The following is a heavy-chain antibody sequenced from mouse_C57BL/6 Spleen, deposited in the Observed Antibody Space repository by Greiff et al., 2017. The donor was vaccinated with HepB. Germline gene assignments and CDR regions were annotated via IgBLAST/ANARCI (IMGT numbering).Heavy chain of an antibody. V-gene: IGHV5-9-1*02. CDR2: ISSGGDYI. J-gene: IGHJ3*01. Sequence: EVMLVESGEGLVKPGGSLKLSCAASGFTFSSYAMSWVRQTPEKRLEWVAYISSGGDYIYYADTVKGRCTISRDNARNTLYLQMSSLKSEDTAIYYCTREGDLTGVFAYWGQGTLVTVSA. CDR3: TREGDLTGVFAY. CDR1: GFTFSSYA. D-gene: IGHD4-1*01.